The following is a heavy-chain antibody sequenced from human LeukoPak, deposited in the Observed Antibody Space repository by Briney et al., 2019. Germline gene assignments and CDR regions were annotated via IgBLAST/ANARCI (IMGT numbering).Heavy chain of an antibody. Sequence: GGSLRLSCAASGFTVSSNYMSWVRQAPGKGLEWVGFIRSKAYGGTTEYAASVKGRFTISRDDSKSIAYLQMNSLKTEDTAVYYCTREGRDGYNFAFDIWGQGTMVTVSS. V-gene: IGHV3-49*04. CDR3: TREGRDGYNFAFDI. D-gene: IGHD5-24*01. CDR1: GFTVSSNY. J-gene: IGHJ3*02. CDR2: IRSKAYGGTT.